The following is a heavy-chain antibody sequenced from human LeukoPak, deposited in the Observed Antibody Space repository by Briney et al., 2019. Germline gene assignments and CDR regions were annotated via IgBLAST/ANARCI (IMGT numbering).Heavy chain of an antibody. D-gene: IGHD3-10*01. J-gene: IGHJ4*02. CDR2: IYTSGST. Sequence: PSETLSLTCTVSGGSISSGSYYWSWIRQPAGKGLEWIGRIYTSGSTNYNPSLKSRVTISVDTSKNQFSLKLSSVTAADTAVYYCARVGYYYGSGSFDYWGQGTLVTVSS. CDR1: GGSISSGSYY. V-gene: IGHV4-61*02. CDR3: ARVGYYYGSGSFDY.